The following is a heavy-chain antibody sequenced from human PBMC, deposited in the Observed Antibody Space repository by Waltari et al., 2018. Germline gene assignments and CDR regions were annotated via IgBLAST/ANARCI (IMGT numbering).Heavy chain of an antibody. J-gene: IGHJ4*02. CDR2: IIPILGTA. Sequence: QVQLVESGGGVVQPGRSLRLSCAASGFTFSSYAISWVRQAPGQGLEWMGGIIPILGTANYAEKFQGRVTITTDESTSTAYMELSSLRSEDTAVYYCARAGRGSSYFDYWGQGTLVTVSS. V-gene: IGHV1-69*01. CDR3: ARAGRGSSYFDY. D-gene: IGHD1-26*01. CDR1: GFTFSSYA.